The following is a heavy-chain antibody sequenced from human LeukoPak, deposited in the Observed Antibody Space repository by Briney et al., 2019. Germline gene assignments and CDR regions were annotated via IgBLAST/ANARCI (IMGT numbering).Heavy chain of an antibody. CDR2: ISSGSSTI. Sequence: GGSLSLSCEASGFIFSTYSMHWVRQAPGKGLEWISFISSGSSTIYDADSVKGRFTISRDNAKNSLYLQMNSLRAEDTAVYYCARDGDYGDPFDYWGQGTLVTVSS. J-gene: IGHJ4*02. CDR3: ARDGDYGDPFDY. V-gene: IGHV3-48*04. D-gene: IGHD4-17*01. CDR1: GFIFSTYS.